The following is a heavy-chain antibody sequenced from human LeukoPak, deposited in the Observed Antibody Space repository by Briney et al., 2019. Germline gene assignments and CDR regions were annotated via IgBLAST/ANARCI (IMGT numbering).Heavy chain of an antibody. D-gene: IGHD2-21*02. CDR2: ISGSGGST. J-gene: IGHJ4*02. CDR1: GFTFGDHA. V-gene: IGHV3-23*01. CDR3: AKGEVVTAIPGSFDY. Sequence: PGGSLRLSCTASGFTFGDHAMSWVRQAPGKGLEWVSAISGSGGSTYYADSVKGRFTISRDNSKNTLYLQMNSLRAEDTAVYYCAKGEVVTAIPGSFDYWGQGTLVTVSS.